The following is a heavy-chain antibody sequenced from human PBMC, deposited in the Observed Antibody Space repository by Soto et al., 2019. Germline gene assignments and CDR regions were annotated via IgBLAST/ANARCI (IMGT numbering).Heavy chain of an antibody. CDR3: ARVKREWELPHYYGMDV. Sequence: QPGGSLRLSCAASGFTFSSYGMHWVRQAPGKGLEWVAVIWYDGSNKYYADSVKGRFTISRDNSKNTLYLQMNSLRAEDTAVYYCARVKREWELPHYYGMDVWGQGTTVTVSS. V-gene: IGHV3-33*01. CDR2: IWYDGSNK. J-gene: IGHJ6*02. D-gene: IGHD1-26*01. CDR1: GFTFSSYG.